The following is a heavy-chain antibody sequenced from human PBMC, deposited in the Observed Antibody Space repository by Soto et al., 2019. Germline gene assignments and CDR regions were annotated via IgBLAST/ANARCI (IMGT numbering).Heavy chain of an antibody. CDR2: FNPSGGRT. Sequence: QVQLVQSGTEVKKPGASVKVSCKASEDTFSTYNIHWVRQAPGQGLEWMGIFNPSGGRTTYAQRLQGRVTMTRDTSTSTVYMELSSLRSEDTAVYYCARDLEYWGQGTLVTVSS. J-gene: IGHJ4*02. CDR3: ARDLEY. V-gene: IGHV1-46*04. CDR1: EDTFSTYN.